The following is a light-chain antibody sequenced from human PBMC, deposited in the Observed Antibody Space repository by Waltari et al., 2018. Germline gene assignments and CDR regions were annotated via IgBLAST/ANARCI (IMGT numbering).Light chain of an antibody. CDR3: QTGGHGTWV. CDR1: SGHSSNV. CDR2: VNSDCTH. J-gene: IGLJ3*02. V-gene: IGLV4-69*01. Sequence: QLVLTQSPSASASLGASVKLTCTLSSGHSSNVIAWLQQQPEKGPRFFMKVNSDCTHSKGDGIPGRVSGSSSGAERYLTISSLQSEDEADYYCQTGGHGTWVFGGGTKLTVL.